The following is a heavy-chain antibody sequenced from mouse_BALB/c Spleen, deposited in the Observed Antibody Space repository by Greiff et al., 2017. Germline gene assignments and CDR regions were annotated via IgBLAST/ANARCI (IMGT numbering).Heavy chain of an antibody. CDR2: INPGSGGT. D-gene: IGHD1-1*01. Sequence: QVQLKESGAELVRPGTSVKVSCKASGYAFTNYLIEWVKQRPGQGLEWIGVINPGSGGTNYNEKFKGKATLTADKSSSTAYMQLSSLTSDDSAVYFCASNPDYYGSSYAWFAYWGQGTLVTVSA. CDR3: ASNPDYYGSSYAWFAY. CDR1: GYAFTNYL. J-gene: IGHJ3*01. V-gene: IGHV1-54*01.